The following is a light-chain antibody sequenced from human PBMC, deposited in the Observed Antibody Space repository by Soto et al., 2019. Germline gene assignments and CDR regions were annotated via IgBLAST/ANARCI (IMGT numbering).Light chain of an antibody. V-gene: IGKV3-15*01. CDR1: QSVSSN. CDR2: GAS. J-gene: IGKJ4*01. CDR3: QQYNNWPSPFT. Sequence: EIVMTQSPATLSVSPGERATLSCRASQSVSSNLAWYQQKPGQAPRLLIYGASTRATGIPARFSGSGSGTEFIPTISSLQSEDFAVYYCQQYNNWPSPFTFGGGTKVEIK.